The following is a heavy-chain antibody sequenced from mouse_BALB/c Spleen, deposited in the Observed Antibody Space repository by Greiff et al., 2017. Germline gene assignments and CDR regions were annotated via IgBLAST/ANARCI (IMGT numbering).Heavy chain of an antibody. Sequence: EVKLVESGGGLVQPGGSRKLSCAASGFTFSSFGMHWVRQAPEKGLEWVAYISSGSSTIYYADTVKGRFTISRDNPKNTLFLQMTSLRSEDTAMYYCARSASYDYGDFDYWGQGTTLTVSS. V-gene: IGHV5-17*02. CDR1: GFTFSSFG. D-gene: IGHD2-4*01. CDR2: ISSGSSTI. J-gene: IGHJ2*01. CDR3: ARSASYDYGDFDY.